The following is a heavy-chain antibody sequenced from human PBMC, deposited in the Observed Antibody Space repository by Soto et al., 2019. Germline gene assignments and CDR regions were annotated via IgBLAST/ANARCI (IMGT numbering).Heavy chain of an antibody. D-gene: IGHD3-16*01. CDR3: ARDPYYDYVWGSSVYFDY. CDR2: IWYDGSNK. V-gene: IGHV3-33*01. J-gene: IGHJ4*02. CDR1: GFTFSSYG. Sequence: QVQLVESGGGVVQPGRSLRLSCAASGFTFSSYGMHWVRQAPGKGLEWVAVIWYDGSNKYYADSVKGRLTISRDNSKNSLYLQMNSLRAEDTAVYACARDPYYDYVWGSSVYFDYWGQGTLVTVSS.